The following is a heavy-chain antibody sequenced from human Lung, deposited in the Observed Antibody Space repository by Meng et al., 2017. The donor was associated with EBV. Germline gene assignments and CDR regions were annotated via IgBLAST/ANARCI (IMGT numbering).Heavy chain of an antibody. J-gene: IGHJ4*02. CDR2: ISSSGSSI. CDR1: GFSFSDYY. CDR3: ARGGYYPADF. D-gene: IGHD3-22*01. V-gene: IGHV3-11*01. Sequence: VKLVDPRGGFFQPGGSLSLSCAASGFSFSDYYMSWIRQAPGTGLEWVSYISSSGSSIYYADSVKGRFTVFRDNAENSLYLQMNSLRAEDTAVYYCARGGYYPADFWGQGTLVTVSS.